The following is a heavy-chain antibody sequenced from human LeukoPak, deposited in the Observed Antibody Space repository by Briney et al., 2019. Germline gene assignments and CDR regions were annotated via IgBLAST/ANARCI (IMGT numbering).Heavy chain of an antibody. V-gene: IGHV4-59*01. CDR2: IYYSGST. CDR1: GGSISSYY. Sequence: PSETLSLNCTVTGGSISSYYWSWIRQPPGKGLEWIGYIYYSGSTNYNPSLKSRVTISVDTSKNQFSLKLSSVTAADTAVYYCARTKRGYSYGPFDYWGQGTLVTVSS. J-gene: IGHJ4*02. D-gene: IGHD5-18*01. CDR3: ARTKRGYSYGPFDY.